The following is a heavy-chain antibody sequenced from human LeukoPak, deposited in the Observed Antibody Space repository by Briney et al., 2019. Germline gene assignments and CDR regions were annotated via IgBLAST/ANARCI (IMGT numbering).Heavy chain of an antibody. J-gene: IGHJ3*02. CDR1: GGSISSYY. CDR2: IYYSGST. Sequence: SETLSLTCTVSGGSISSYYWSWIRQPPGKGLERIGYIYYSGSTNYNPSLKSRVTISVDTSKNQFSLKLSSVTAADTAVYYCARELSGPHAFDIWGQGTMVTVSS. V-gene: IGHV4-59*01. D-gene: IGHD3-3*01. CDR3: ARELSGPHAFDI.